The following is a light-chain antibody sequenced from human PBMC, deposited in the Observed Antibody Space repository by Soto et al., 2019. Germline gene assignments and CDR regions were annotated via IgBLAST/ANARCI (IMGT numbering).Light chain of an antibody. CDR3: QSYDSSLSGVV. CDR1: SSNIGAGYD. Sequence: QSVLTQPPSVSGAPGQRVAISCTGSSSNIGAGYDVHWYQHLPRTAPKLLIYGSSNRPSGVPDRFSGSKSGTSASLAITGLQAEDEADYYCQSYDSSLSGVVFGGGTKLTVL. V-gene: IGLV1-40*01. J-gene: IGLJ2*01. CDR2: GSS.